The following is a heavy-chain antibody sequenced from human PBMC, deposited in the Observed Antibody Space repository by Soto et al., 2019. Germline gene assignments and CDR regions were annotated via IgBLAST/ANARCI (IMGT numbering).Heavy chain of an antibody. CDR2: ISGGGDNT. J-gene: IGHJ5*02. CDR3: AKGLSGSGAYQWFDP. D-gene: IGHD3-10*01. Sequence: EVQLLESGGGLVQPGGSLRLSCAASAFTFSRFAMSWVRQTPGNGLEWVTAISGGGDNTFYAESVKGRFTISRDNSKNTLYLQMNGLRVEDTAVYYCAKGLSGSGAYQWFDPWGQGTLVTVSS. V-gene: IGHV3-23*01. CDR1: AFTFSRFA.